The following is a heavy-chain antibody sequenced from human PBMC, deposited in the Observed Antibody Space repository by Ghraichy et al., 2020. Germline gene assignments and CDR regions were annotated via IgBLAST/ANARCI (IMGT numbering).Heavy chain of an antibody. J-gene: IGHJ3*02. CDR3: AREGDYDILTGAFDI. D-gene: IGHD3-9*01. CDR1: GGSFSGYY. V-gene: IGHV4-34*01. CDR2: INHSGST. Sequence: LSCAVYGGSFSGYYWSWIRQPPGKGLEWIGEINHSGSTNYNPSLKSRVTISVDTSKNQFSLKLSSVTAADTAVYYCAREGDYDILTGAFDIWGQGTMVTVSS.